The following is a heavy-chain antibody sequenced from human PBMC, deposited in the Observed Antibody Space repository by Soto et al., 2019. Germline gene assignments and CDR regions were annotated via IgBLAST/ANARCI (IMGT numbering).Heavy chain of an antibody. CDR3: TTDGRIIVRHLFDL. V-gene: IGHV3-15*01. CDR2: IKSQADGGTI. Sequence: GGSLRLSCAASGLSLSNAWMGWVRQSLGKGLEWVGRIKSQADGGTIDYAAPVKGRFTISRDVSKNTVNLQMNSLKTEDTAVYYSTTDGRIIVRHLFDLCGQGTLVTVYS. D-gene: IGHD6-6*01. CDR1: GLSLSNAW. J-gene: IGHJ5*02.